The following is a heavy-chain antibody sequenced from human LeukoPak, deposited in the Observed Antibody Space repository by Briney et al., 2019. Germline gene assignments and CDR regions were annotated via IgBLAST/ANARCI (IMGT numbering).Heavy chain of an antibody. CDR3: VGSYYYYYYYGMDV. Sequence: SESLSLTCTVSGGSISSSSYYWGWIRQPPGKGLEWIGSIYYSGSTYYNPSLKSRVTISVDTSKNQFSLKLSSVTAADTAVYYCVGSYYYYYYYGMDVWGQGTTVTVSS. CDR1: GGSISSSSYY. V-gene: IGHV4-39*01. D-gene: IGHD1-26*01. J-gene: IGHJ6*02. CDR2: IYYSGST.